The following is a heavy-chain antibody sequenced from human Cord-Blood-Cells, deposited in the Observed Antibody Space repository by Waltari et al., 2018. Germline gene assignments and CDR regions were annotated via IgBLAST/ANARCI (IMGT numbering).Heavy chain of an antibody. V-gene: IGHV1-69*01. CDR3: ARDRSIDIVATNWFDP. Sequence: QVQLVQSGAAVKKPGSSVKVSCKASGGPFSSYAISWVRQAPGQGLEWMGGIIPIFGTANYAQKFQGRVTITADESTSTAYRELSSLRSEDTAVYYCARDRSIDIVATNWFDPWGQGTLVTVSS. J-gene: IGHJ5*02. D-gene: IGHD5-12*01. CDR2: IIPIFGTA. CDR1: GGPFSSYA.